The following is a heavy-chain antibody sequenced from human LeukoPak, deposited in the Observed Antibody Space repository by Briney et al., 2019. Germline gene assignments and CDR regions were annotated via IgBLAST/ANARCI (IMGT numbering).Heavy chain of an antibody. CDR3: AISQNSGGYRSFDY. D-gene: IGHD2-15*01. J-gene: IGHJ4*02. Sequence: PGGSLRLSCAASGVTFSSYGMHWGRQAPGKGLEWVSFARNDGSNTYYADSVKGRFTISRDNSKNTMYLEMNSLSMEDTAVYYCAISQNSGGYRSFDYWGQGTLVTVSS. CDR1: GVTFSSYG. CDR2: ARNDGSNT. V-gene: IGHV3-30*02.